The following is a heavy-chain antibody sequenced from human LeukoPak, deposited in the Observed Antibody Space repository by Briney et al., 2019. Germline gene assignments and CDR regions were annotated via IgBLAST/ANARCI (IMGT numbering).Heavy chain of an antibody. V-gene: IGHV3-33*01. CDR1: GFTFSAYG. Sequence: PGRSLTLSCAASGFTFSAYGMHWVRLAPGKGLEWVAAIRFDGSIKNYKDSRKRRFTVSRDKSRNTLYLHIDSLGDDDTAIYYCAREDCNHCSRQTCHGAPDIWGQATMVTVSP. J-gene: IGHJ3*02. CDR3: AREDCNHCSRQTCHGAPDI. CDR2: IRFDGSIK. D-gene: IGHD2-15*01.